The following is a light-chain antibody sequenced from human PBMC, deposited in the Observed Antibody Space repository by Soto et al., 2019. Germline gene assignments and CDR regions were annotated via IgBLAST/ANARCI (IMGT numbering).Light chain of an antibody. Sequence: ERVMTQSPATLSVSPGGRATLSCKASQSISDTLAWYQQKPGQAPRLLIYGASKRATGIPARFSGSGSGTEFTLTVSSLQSEDFAVYYCQQYSHWPRTFGQGTKVDI. V-gene: IGKV3-15*01. CDR1: QSISDT. CDR3: QQYSHWPRT. CDR2: GAS. J-gene: IGKJ1*01.